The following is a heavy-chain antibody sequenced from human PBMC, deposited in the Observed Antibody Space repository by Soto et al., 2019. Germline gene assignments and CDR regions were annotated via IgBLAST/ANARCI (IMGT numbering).Heavy chain of an antibody. CDR3: ARPGVGATPGWFDP. V-gene: IGHV4-39*01. J-gene: IGHJ5*02. Sequence: QLQLQESGPGLVKPSETLSLTCTVSGGSISSSSYYWGWIRQPPGKGLEWIGSIYYSGSTYYNPSLQSRVTISVDTSKNQFSLKLSSVTAADTAVYYCARPGVGATPGWFDPWGQGTLVTVSS. D-gene: IGHD1-26*01. CDR1: GGSISSSSYY. CDR2: IYYSGST.